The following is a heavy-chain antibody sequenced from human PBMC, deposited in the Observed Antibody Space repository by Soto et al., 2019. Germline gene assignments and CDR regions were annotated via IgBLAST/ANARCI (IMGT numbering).Heavy chain of an antibody. J-gene: IGHJ1*01. CDR1: GGSITIDNYY. D-gene: IGHD2-15*01. CDR3: ARIFGSFDDYFED. Sequence: QLQMQESGPGLVKSSETLSLTCSVSGGSITIDNYYWGWIRQPPGKALEWIATIYYTGTTYYSPPLKTRATISMDTSKNQFSLRLTSVTAADMAVYYCARIFGSFDDYFEDWGQGVLVTVSS. CDR2: IYYTGTT. V-gene: IGHV4-39*01.